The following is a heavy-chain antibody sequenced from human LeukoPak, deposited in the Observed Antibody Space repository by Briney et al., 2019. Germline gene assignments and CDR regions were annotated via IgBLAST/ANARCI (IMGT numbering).Heavy chain of an antibody. V-gene: IGHV3-23*01. Sequence: GGSLRLSCAASGFTFSNYAMSWVRQAPGKGLEWVSIIGAGGFKTYYADSVKGRFTISRDNSKNTLYLQMNSLRAEDTAVYYCAKVGSLYDYVWGSYRYPYFDYWGQGTLVTVSS. CDR2: IGAGGFKT. CDR3: AKVGSLYDYVWGSYRYPYFDY. D-gene: IGHD3-16*02. CDR1: GFTFSNYA. J-gene: IGHJ4*02.